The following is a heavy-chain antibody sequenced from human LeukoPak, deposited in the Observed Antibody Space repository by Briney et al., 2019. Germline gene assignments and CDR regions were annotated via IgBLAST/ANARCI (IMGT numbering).Heavy chain of an antibody. CDR2: ISGSGGST. J-gene: IGHJ4*02. CDR1: GFTFSSYA. V-gene: IGHV3-23*01. CDR3: ALAYYYDSSGQGDVDY. Sequence: GGSLRLSCAASGFTFSSYAMSWVRQAPGKGLEWVSAISGSGGSTYYADSVKGRFTISRDNSKNTLYLQMNSLRAEDTAVYYCALAYYYDSSGQGDVDYWGQGTLVTVSS. D-gene: IGHD3-22*01.